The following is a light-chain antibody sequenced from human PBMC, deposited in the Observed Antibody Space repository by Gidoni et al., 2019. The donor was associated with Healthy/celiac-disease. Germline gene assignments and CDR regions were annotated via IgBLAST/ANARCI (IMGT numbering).Light chain of an antibody. CDR2: AAS. CDR1: QGISSY. Sequence: IQLTQSPSSLSASVGDRVTITCRASQGISSYLAWYQHKPGKAPKRLIYAASTLQSGVPSRFSGSGSGTDFTLTISSLQPEDFATYYCQQLNSYSPTFGPGTKVDIK. J-gene: IGKJ3*01. V-gene: IGKV1-9*01. CDR3: QQLNSYSPT.